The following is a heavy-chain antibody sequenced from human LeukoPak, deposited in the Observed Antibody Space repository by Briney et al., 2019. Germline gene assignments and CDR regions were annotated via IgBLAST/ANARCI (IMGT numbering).Heavy chain of an antibody. CDR2: IYHSGST. D-gene: IGHD6-6*01. J-gene: IGHJ3*02. CDR3: ARAPSIAANAFDI. V-gene: IGHV4-39*07. Sequence: SETLSLTCTVSGGSISSSSYYWGWIRQPPGKGLEWIGYIYHSGSTYYNPSLKSRVTISVDRSKNQFSLKLSSVTAADTAVYYCARAPSIAANAFDIWGQGTMVTVSS. CDR1: GGSISSSSYY.